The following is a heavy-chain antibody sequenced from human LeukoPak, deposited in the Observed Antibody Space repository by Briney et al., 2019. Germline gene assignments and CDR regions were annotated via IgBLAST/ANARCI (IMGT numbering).Heavy chain of an antibody. Sequence: NPSETLSLTCAVYGGSFSGYYWSWIRQPPGKGLEWIGEINHSGSTNYNPSLKSRVTISVDTSKNQFSLKLSSVTAADTAVYYCARFGSGYYYYYGMDVWGQGTTVTVSS. V-gene: IGHV4-34*01. CDR3: ARFGSGYYYYYGMDV. D-gene: IGHD1-14*01. CDR2: INHSGST. CDR1: GGSFSGYY. J-gene: IGHJ6*02.